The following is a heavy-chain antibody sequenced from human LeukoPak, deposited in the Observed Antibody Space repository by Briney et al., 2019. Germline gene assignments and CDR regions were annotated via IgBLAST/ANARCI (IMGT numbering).Heavy chain of an antibody. Sequence: SETLSLTCTVSGGSISSYYWSWIRQPPGKGLEWIGYIYYSGSTNYNPSLKSRVTISVDTSKNQFSLKLSSVTAADTAVYYCARGRGGARSNGMDVWGQGTTVTVSS. CDR2: IYYSGST. CDR3: ARGRGGARSNGMDV. J-gene: IGHJ6*02. CDR1: GGSISSYY. D-gene: IGHD3-16*01. V-gene: IGHV4-59*01.